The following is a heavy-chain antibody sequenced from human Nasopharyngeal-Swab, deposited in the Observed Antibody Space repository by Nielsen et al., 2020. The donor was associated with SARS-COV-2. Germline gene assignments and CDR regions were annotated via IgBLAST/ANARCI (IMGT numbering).Heavy chain of an antibody. CDR3: ARDVDSSGYYAWFDP. Sequence: ASVKVSCKASGYTFTSYYIHWVRQAPGQGLEWMGIINPSGGSTSYAQKFQGRVTMTRDTSTSTVYMELSSLRSEDTAVYYCARDVDSSGYYAWFDPWGQGTLVTVSS. J-gene: IGHJ5*02. V-gene: IGHV1-46*01. CDR1: GYTFTSYY. CDR2: INPSGGST. D-gene: IGHD3-22*01.